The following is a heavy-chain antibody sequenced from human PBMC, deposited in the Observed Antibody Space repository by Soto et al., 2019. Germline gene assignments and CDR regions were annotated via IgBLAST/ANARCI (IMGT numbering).Heavy chain of an antibody. J-gene: IGHJ4*02. V-gene: IGHV3-30-3*01. Sequence: GGSLRLSCAASGFTFSSYAMHWVRQAPGKGLEWVAVISYDGSNKYYADSVKGRFTISRDNSKNTLYLQMNSLRAEDTAVYYCARDGTYYYDSSGYSQPDYWGQGTLVTVSS. D-gene: IGHD3-22*01. CDR2: ISYDGSNK. CDR1: GFTFSSYA. CDR3: ARDGTYYYDSSGYSQPDY.